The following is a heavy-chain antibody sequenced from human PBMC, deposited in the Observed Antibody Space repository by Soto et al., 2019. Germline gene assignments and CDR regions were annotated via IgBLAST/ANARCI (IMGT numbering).Heavy chain of an antibody. V-gene: IGHV3-23*01. CDR2: ISGSGFTT. CDR3: AKSRVGRELELQIADY. Sequence: GGSLRLSCAASGFTLNNYAMYWVRQAPGKGLEWVSVISGSGFTTYYADSVKGRFTISRDNSKNTVYLQMNSLRAEDTAVYYCAKSRVGRELELQIADYWGQGTLVTVSS. CDR1: GFTLNNYA. J-gene: IGHJ4*02. D-gene: IGHD1-7*01.